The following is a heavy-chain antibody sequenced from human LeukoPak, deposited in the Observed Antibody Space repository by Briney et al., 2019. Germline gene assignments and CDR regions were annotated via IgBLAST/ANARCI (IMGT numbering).Heavy chain of an antibody. CDR3: ARSGYYDSSGYYYPHFDY. Sequence: PSETLSLTCTVSGGSISSGSYYWSWIRQPAGKGLEWIGRIYTSGSTNYNPSLKSRVTISVDTSKNQFSLKLSSVTAADTAVYYCARSGYYDSSGYYYPHFDYWGQGTLVTVSS. V-gene: IGHV4-61*02. J-gene: IGHJ4*02. CDR1: GGSISSGSYY. D-gene: IGHD3-22*01. CDR2: IYTSGST.